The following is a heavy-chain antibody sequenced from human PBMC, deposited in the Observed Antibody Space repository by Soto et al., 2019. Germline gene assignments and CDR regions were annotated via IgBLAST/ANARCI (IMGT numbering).Heavy chain of an antibody. J-gene: IGHJ4*02. D-gene: IGHD2-21*02. CDR2: IGRGDETT. Sequence: EIHLLQSGGGLVQPGGSLRLSCAVSGFTFNDYAMSWVRQAPGKGLEWVSSIGRGDETTFYADSVRGRFTISRDNSKNTVLLQMSSLGPEDTAVYYCARRLTPSVTAMGYWGQGTLVTVSS. CDR1: GFTFNDYA. V-gene: IGHV3-23*01. CDR3: ARRLTPSVTAMGY.